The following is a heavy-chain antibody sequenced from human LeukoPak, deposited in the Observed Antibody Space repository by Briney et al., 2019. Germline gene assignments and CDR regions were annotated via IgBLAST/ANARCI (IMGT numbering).Heavy chain of an antibody. V-gene: IGHV3-49*04. CDR1: GFAFSDYY. CDR2: IRSKIYGGTP. J-gene: IGHJ4*02. Sequence: GGSLRLSCAASGFAFSDYYMTWVRQAPGKGLEWVGFIRSKIYGGTPEYAASVKGRFTISRDDSKGVAYLQMNSLKTEDTAVYYCTRDQTPYYWGQGTLVTVAS. CDR3: TRDQTPYY.